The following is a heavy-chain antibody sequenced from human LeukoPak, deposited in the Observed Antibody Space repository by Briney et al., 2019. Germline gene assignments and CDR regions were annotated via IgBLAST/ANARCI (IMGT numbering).Heavy chain of an antibody. CDR2: ISGSGGST. J-gene: IGHJ4*02. V-gene: IGHV3-23*01. CDR1: GFTFSNYA. Sequence: PGGSLRLSCAASGFTFSNYAMSWVRQAPGKGLEWVSAISGSGGSTYYADSVKGRFTISRDNSKNTLYLQMNSLRAEDTAVYYCARLPIYYDSSGIIDYWGQGTLVTVSS. CDR3: ARLPIYYDSSGIIDY. D-gene: IGHD3-22*01.